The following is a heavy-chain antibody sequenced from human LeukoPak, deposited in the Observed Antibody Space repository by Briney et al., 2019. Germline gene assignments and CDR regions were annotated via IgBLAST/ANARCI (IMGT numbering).Heavy chain of an antibody. Sequence: PGGSLRLSCAASGLTFSSYEMNWVRKAPGKGLEWVSYISSSGSTIYYEDSMKGRFTSSRDKVKNSLYLQRNSLRAEDTAVYYCARDTNWEPGDYWGQGTLVTVSS. V-gene: IGHV3-48*03. CDR3: ARDTNWEPGDY. CDR2: ISSSGSTI. J-gene: IGHJ4*02. D-gene: IGHD1-26*01. CDR1: GLTFSSYE.